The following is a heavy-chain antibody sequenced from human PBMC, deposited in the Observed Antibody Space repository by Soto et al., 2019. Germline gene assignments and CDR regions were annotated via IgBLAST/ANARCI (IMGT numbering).Heavy chain of an antibody. J-gene: IGHJ4*02. CDR3: ARRFGYGDFHFDY. V-gene: IGHV4-59*08. CDR1: GGSISSYY. D-gene: IGHD4-17*01. CDR2: IYYSGST. Sequence: SETLSLTCTVSGGSISSYYWSWIRQPPGKGLEWIGYIYYSGSTNYNPSLKSRVTISVDTSKNQFSLKLGSVTAADTAVYYCARRFGYGDFHFDYWGQGTLVPVSS.